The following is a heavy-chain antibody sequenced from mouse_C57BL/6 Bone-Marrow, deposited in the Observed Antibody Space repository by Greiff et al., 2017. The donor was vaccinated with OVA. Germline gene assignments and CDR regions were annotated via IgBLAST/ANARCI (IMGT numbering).Heavy chain of an antibody. V-gene: IGHV1-81*01. CDR1: GYTFTSYG. J-gene: IGHJ4*01. Sequence: QVQLQQSGAELARPGASVKLSCKASGYTFTSYGISWVKQRTGQGLEWIGEIYPRRGNTYYNEKFKGKATLTADKSSSTAYMELRSLTSEDSAVYFCARAGYDYDGGDYAMDYWGQGTSVTVSS. CDR2: IYPRRGNT. CDR3: ARAGYDYDGGDYAMDY. D-gene: IGHD2-4*01.